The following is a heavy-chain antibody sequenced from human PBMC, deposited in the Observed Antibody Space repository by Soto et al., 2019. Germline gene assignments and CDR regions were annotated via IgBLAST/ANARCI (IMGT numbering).Heavy chain of an antibody. CDR3: AKAGFSSSWSPTYFDY. V-gene: IGHV3-23*01. D-gene: IGHD6-13*01. CDR1: GFTFTSYA. Sequence: EVQLLESGGGLVQPGGSLRLSCAASGFTFTSYAMNWVRLAPGKGLEWVSAISGTGYNTYYADSVKGRFTISRDNTKHSLYLQMNSLRAEDTAVYYCAKAGFSSSWSPTYFDYWGQGTLVTVSS. J-gene: IGHJ4*02. CDR2: ISGTGYNT.